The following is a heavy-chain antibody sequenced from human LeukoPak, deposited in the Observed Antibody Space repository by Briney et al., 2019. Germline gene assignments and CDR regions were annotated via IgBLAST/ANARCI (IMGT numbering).Heavy chain of an antibody. D-gene: IGHD1-14*01. Sequence: SESLSLSCTVSGASIIGHYLSWVRQSPEKGLEWVSYISRTGSTTYNPFLKSRVTMSIDTSKKQFYLTLNSVTAAETAIYCCARDQISINALDIWGQGTLVTVSS. CDR2: ISRTGST. CDR3: ARDQISINALDI. CDR1: GASIIGHY. J-gene: IGHJ3*02. V-gene: IGHV4-59*11.